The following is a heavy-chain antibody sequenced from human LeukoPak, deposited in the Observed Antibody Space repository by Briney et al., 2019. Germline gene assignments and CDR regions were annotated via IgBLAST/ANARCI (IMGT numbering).Heavy chain of an antibody. CDR3: AKDSSTTFELIGGCYFDY. J-gene: IGHJ4*02. CDR2: ISWNSGSI. Sequence: ALLLSCAASGFTFDDYAMHGVRPAPGKGVEGVSGISWNSGSICYADSVKGRFTISRDNAKNSLYLQMNSLRAEDTALYYCAKDSSTTFELIGGCYFDYWGQGTLVTVSS. CDR1: GFTFDDYA. V-gene: IGHV3-9*01. D-gene: IGHD3-16*01.